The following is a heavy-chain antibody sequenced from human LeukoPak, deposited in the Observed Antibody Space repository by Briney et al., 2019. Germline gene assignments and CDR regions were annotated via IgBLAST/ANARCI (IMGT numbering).Heavy chain of an antibody. D-gene: IGHD3-3*01. V-gene: IGHV4-34*01. CDR1: GGSFSGYY. CDR3: ARGVLRFLEWLSPSYYYYMDV. CDR2: INHSGST. J-gene: IGHJ6*03. Sequence: SETLSLTCAVYGGSFSGYYWSWIRQPPGKGLEWIGEINHSGSTNYNPSLKSRVTISVDTSKNQFSLKLSSVTAADTAMYYCARGVLRFLEWLSPSYYYYMDVWGKGTTVTVSS.